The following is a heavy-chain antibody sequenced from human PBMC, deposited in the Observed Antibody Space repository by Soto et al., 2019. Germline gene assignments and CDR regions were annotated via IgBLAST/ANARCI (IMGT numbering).Heavy chain of an antibody. D-gene: IGHD2-15*01. CDR3: ARPYCSGGSCYFSWYFDL. V-gene: IGHV3-33*01. CDR1: GFTFSSYG. CDR2: IWYDGSNK. J-gene: IGHJ2*01. Sequence: QVQLVESGGGVVQPGRSLRLSCAASGFTFSSYGMHWVRQAPGKGLEWVAVIWYDGSNKYYADSVKGRFTISRDNSKNTLYLPMNSLRAEDTAVYYCARPYCSGGSCYFSWYFDLWGRGTLVTVSS.